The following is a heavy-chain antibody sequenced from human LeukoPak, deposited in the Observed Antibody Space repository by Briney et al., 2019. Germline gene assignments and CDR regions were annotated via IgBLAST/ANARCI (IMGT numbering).Heavy chain of an antibody. Sequence: GRSLRLSCAASGFTFSTYGMHWVRQAPGEGLEWVALMWSDGSNIYYADTVKGRFTISRDNSKNTLYLQMNSLRVEDTAVYYCARDHSPKWGSGERYFDFWGQGTLVTVSS. D-gene: IGHD7-27*01. CDR3: ARDHSPKWGSGERYFDF. CDR2: MWSDGSNI. J-gene: IGHJ4*02. CDR1: GFTFSTYG. V-gene: IGHV3-33*01.